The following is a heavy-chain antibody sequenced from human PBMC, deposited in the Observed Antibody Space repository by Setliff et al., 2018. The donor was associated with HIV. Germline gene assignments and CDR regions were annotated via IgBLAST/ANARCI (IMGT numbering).Heavy chain of an antibody. V-gene: IGHV4-34*01. J-gene: IGHJ4*02. Sequence: PSETLSLTCVVYGGSFSGYYWTWIRQPPGKGLEWIGEINHSGSTKYNPSLKSRVTISVDTSRNQFSLKLTSVTAADTALYFCARLGDSGYDFRGYFDYWGQGKLVTVSS. D-gene: IGHD5-12*01. CDR2: INHSGST. CDR3: ARLGDSGYDFRGYFDY. CDR1: GGSFSGYY.